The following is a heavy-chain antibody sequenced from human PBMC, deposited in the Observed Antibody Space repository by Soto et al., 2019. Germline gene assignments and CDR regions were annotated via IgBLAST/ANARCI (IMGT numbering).Heavy chain of an antibody. CDR1: GASITSHY. V-gene: IGHV4-4*07. Sequence: QVELQESGPGLVKPSETLSLTCSVSGASITSHYWSGIRQSAVEGLQWIGRVYARGATNYNPSLKSLVTISGDTSKNQFSLKLTSVTAADTAVYDCASSSGDDFFYYGMDVWGHGTPVTVSS. D-gene: IGHD4-17*01. CDR2: VYARGAT. CDR3: ASSSGDDFFYYGMDV. J-gene: IGHJ6*02.